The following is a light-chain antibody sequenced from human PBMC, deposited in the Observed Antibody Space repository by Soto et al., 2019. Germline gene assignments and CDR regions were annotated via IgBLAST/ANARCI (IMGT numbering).Light chain of an antibody. J-gene: IGKJ1*01. CDR3: QQYGTSPAT. CDR1: PSVTNF. Sequence: PGERATLSCRASPSVTNFLAWYQQKPGQAPRLLIYGASTRATGITDRFSGSVSGTDFTLIISGLEPEDFAVYYCQQYGTSPATFGQGTKVDIK. CDR2: GAS. V-gene: IGKV3-20*01.